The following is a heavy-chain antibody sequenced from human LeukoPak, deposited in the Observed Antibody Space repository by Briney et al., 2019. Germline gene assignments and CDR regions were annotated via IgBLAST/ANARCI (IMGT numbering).Heavy chain of an antibody. J-gene: IGHJ5*02. Sequence: SETLSLTCTVSGGSISSGSYYWSWIRQPARKGLEWIGRIYTSGSTNYNPSLNSRVTISVDTSKNQFSLKLSSVTAADTAVYYCARDRRYCSSTSCYASGASDPWGQGTLVTVSS. CDR2: IYTSGST. D-gene: IGHD2-2*01. V-gene: IGHV4-61*02. CDR1: GGSISSGSYY. CDR3: ARDRRYCSSTSCYASGASDP.